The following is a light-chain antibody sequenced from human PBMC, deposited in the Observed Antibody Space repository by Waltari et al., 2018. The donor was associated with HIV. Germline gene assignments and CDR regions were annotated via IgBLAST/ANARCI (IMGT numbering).Light chain of an antibody. Sequence: QSVLTQPPSVSGAPGQRVTISCTGSSSNLGAGFDVLWYQQLPGPAPKLLIYANTNRRSGVPYRFSGSKSGTLASLAITGLQAEDEADYYCQSYDSTLSGSIFGGGTKLAVL. J-gene: IGLJ2*01. V-gene: IGLV1-40*01. CDR1: SSNLGAGFD. CDR3: QSYDSTLSGSI. CDR2: ANT.